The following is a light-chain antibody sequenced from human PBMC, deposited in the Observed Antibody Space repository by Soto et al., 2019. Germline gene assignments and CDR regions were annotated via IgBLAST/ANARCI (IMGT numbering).Light chain of an antibody. CDR2: GAS. V-gene: IGKV1-12*01. J-gene: IGKJ4*01. Sequence: DIQMTQSPSSVSASVGDRVTITCRASQFISRWLAWYQQKPGIAPKVLIYGASNLQSGVPSRFSGSGSGTDFTLTISSLQPEDFATYYCQQANSFPLTFGGGTKVDIK. CDR1: QFISRW. CDR3: QQANSFPLT.